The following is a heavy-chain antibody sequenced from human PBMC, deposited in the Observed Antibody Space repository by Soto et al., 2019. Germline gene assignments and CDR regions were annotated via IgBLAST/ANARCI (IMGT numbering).Heavy chain of an antibody. CDR1: GGSFSGYS. CDR3: ARNRALDI. Sequence: QVQLQQWGAGLLKPSETLSLTCAVYGGSFSGYSWSWIRQPPGKGLEWIGESNHSGSTTYNPSLKSRVTISGDTSKNQVSLNLSSLTAADTAVYYCARNRALDIWGKWTTVTVSS. CDR2: SNHSGST. V-gene: IGHV4-34*01. J-gene: IGHJ3*02.